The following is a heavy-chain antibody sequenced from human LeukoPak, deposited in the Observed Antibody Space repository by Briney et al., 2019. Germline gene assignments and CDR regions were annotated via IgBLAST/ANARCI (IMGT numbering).Heavy chain of an antibody. CDR1: GYTFTSYG. D-gene: IGHD5-24*01. J-gene: IGHJ4*02. V-gene: IGHV1-18*01. CDR3: ALSRGATIEDY. CDR2: ISAYNGNT. Sequence: ASVKVSCKASGYTFTSYGISWVRQAPGQGLEWMGWISAYNGNTDYAQKLQGRVTMTTDTSTSTAYMELSRLRSDDTAVYYCALSRGATIEDYWGQGTLVTVSS.